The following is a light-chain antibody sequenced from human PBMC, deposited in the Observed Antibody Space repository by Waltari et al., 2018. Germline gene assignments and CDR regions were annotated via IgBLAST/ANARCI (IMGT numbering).Light chain of an antibody. CDR2: AAS. J-gene: IGKJ4*01. Sequence: DIQLTQSPSFLSASVGDRVTTTCRASQGISSFLAWYQQKPGKAPKFLIYAASTLQSGVPSRFSGSGYGTEFTLTISSLQPEDFATYYCQHLNSYPLTFGGGTKVEIK. V-gene: IGKV1-9*01. CDR3: QHLNSYPLT. CDR1: QGISSF.